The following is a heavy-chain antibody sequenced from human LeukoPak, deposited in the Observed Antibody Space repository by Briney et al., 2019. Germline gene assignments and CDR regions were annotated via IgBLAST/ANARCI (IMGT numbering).Heavy chain of an antibody. CDR2: INHSGST. D-gene: IGHD6-19*01. J-gene: IGHJ4*02. Sequence: SETLSLTCAVYGGSFSGYYWSWIRQPPGKGLEWIGEINHSGSTNYNPSLKSRVTISVDTSKNQFSLKLSSVTAADTAVYYCARGLLEVAGTGYLDYWGQGTLVTVSS. CDR3: ARGLLEVAGTGYLDY. V-gene: IGHV4-34*01. CDR1: GGSFSGYY.